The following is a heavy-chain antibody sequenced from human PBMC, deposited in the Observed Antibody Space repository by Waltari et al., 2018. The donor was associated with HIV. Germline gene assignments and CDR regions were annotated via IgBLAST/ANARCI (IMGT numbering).Heavy chain of an antibody. D-gene: IGHD4-17*01. V-gene: IGHV4-34*01. J-gene: IGHJ5*02. CDR2: ISHSGST. Sequence: QVQLQQWGAGLLKPSETLSLNCAVYGGSISGYYWSWLRPPPGKGLEWIGEISHSGSTDYNPSFKGRVTISINTSKRQFSLKVTSVTAADTALYYCARGDFADLVDYYGDYVRPHSWFDPWGQGTLVTVSS. CDR3: ARGDFADLVDYYGDYVRPHSWFDP. CDR1: GGSISGYY.